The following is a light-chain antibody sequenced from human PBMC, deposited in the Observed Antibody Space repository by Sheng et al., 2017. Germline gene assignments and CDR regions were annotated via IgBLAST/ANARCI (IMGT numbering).Light chain of an antibody. V-gene: IGLV3-1*01. CDR3: QAWDSYIVI. J-gene: IGLJ2*01. CDR1: KLGNTH. CDR2: QDV. Sequence: SYELTQPPSVSVSPGQTASINCSGEKLGNTHVSWYQQKPGQSPLLVIYQDVKRPSEIPERFSGSNSGNTATLTISGTQALDEADYYCQAWDSYIVIFGGGTKLTLL.